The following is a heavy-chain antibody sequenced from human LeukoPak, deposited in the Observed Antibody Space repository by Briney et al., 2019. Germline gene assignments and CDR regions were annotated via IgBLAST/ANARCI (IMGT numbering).Heavy chain of an antibody. CDR2: IWYDGSNK. V-gene: IGHV3-33*06. CDR3: AKDYYGSPGYYYMDV. D-gene: IGHD3-10*01. Sequence: GRSLRLSCAASGFTFSSYGMHWVRQAPGKGLEWVAVIWYDGSNKYYADSVKGRFTISRDNSKNPLYLQMNSLRAEDTAVYYCAKDYYGSPGYYYMDVWGKGTTVTVSS. CDR1: GFTFSSYG. J-gene: IGHJ6*03.